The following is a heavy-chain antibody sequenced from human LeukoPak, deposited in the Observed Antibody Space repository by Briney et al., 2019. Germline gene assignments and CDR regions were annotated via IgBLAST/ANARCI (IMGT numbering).Heavy chain of an antibody. CDR1: GGSISSYY. Sequence: TPSETLSLTCTVSGGSISSYYWSWIRQPPGKGLEWIGYIYYSGSTNYNPSLKSRVTISVDTSKNQFSLKLSSVTAADTAVYYCARSRRRMWGIAVARTITYYFDYWGQGTLVTVSS. V-gene: IGHV4-59*12. CDR3: ARSRRRMWGIAVARTITYYFDY. D-gene: IGHD6-19*01. CDR2: IYYSGST. J-gene: IGHJ4*02.